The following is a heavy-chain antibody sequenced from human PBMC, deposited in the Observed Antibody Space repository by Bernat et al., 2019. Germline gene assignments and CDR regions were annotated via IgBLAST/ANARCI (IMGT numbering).Heavy chain of an antibody. CDR3: AKDLLTETTGAFFES. Sequence: QVQLVESGGGVVQPGRSLRLSCAASGFTFSTYALHWVRQAPGKGLEWVAVISYDGSSQYYADSVKGRFTISRDNSKNTLYLQMNSLRAEDTAVYYCAKDLLTETTGAFFESWGQGALVTVS. J-gene: IGHJ4*02. CDR1: GFTFSTYA. CDR2: ISYDGSSQ. V-gene: IGHV3-30*04. D-gene: IGHD4/OR15-4a*01.